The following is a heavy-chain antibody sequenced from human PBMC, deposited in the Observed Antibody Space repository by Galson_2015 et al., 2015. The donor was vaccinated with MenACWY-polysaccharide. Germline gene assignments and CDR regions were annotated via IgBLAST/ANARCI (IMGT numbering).Heavy chain of an antibody. CDR2: MHYSGVSDY. J-gene: IGHJ3*02. V-gene: IGHV4-59*08. Sequence: ATLSLTCTVSGGSVSGYYWSWLRPPPGGGLGWFGYMHYSGVSDYNSNPSRKSGLIISLEMSKNQVTLKLNSVAAADTSVYYCARQPGGTAAFDMWGQGTMVTVSS. CDR3: ARQPGGTAAFDM. D-gene: IGHD1-1*01. CDR1: GGSVSGYY.